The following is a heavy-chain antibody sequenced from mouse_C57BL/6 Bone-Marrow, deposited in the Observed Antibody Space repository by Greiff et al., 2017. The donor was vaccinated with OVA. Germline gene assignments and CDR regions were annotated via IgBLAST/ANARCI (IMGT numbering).Heavy chain of an antibody. CDR1: GYTFTSYW. Sequence: VQLQQSGAELVKPGASVKMSCKASGYTFTSYWITWVKQRPGQGLEWIGDIYPGSGSTNYNEKFKSKATLTVDTSSSTAYMQLSSLTSEDSAVYYCARHRRRRWYFDVWGTGTTVTVSS. V-gene: IGHV1-55*01. CDR3: ARHRRRRWYFDV. D-gene: IGHD3-1*01. J-gene: IGHJ1*03. CDR2: IYPGSGST.